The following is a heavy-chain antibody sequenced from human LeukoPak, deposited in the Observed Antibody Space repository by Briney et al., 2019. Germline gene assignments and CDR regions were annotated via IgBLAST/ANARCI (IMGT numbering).Heavy chain of an antibody. V-gene: IGHV3-33*01. CDR2: IWYDGSNK. D-gene: IGHD1-26*01. J-gene: IGHJ4*02. CDR1: GFTFSSYG. Sequence: GGSLRLSCAASGFTFSSYGMHWVRQAPGKGLEWVAVIWYDGSNKYYADSVKGRFTISRDNSKNTLYLQMNSLRAEDTAFYYCARESGSYGLDYWGQGTLVTVSS. CDR3: ARESGSYGLDY.